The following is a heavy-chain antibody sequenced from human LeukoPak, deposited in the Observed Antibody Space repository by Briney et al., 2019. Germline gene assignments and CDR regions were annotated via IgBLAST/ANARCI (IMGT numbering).Heavy chain of an antibody. CDR2: ISYDGSNK. Sequence: GSLRLSCAASGFTFSSYAMHWVRQAPGKGLEWVAVISYDGSNKYYADSVKGRFTISRDNSKNTLYLQMNSLRSDDTAVYYCARDGTSTDDYWGQGTLLTVSS. D-gene: IGHD2-2*01. V-gene: IGHV3-30-3*01. J-gene: IGHJ4*02. CDR1: GFTFSSYA. CDR3: ARDGTSTDDY.